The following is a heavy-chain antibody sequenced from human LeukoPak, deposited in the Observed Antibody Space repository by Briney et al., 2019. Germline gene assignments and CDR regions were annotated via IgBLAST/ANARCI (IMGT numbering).Heavy chain of an antibody. D-gene: IGHD1-26*01. J-gene: IGHJ4*02. CDR3: ARGRGSYSADY. V-gene: IGHV3-30-3*01. Sequence: GRSLRLSCAASRFTFGNYPMHWVRQAPGKGLEWVALLSYDGSNECYADSVKGRFTISRDNSKNTLYLQMNSLRAEDTAVYYCARGRGSYSADYWGQGTLVTVSS. CDR1: RFTFGNYP. CDR2: LSYDGSNE.